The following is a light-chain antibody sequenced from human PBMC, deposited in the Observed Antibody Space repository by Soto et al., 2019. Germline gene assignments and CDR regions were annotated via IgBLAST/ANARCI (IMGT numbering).Light chain of an antibody. CDR1: QSVSNNY. Sequence: EILFTQSPGTLSLSPGERATLSCRASQSVSNNYLAWYQPKPGKAPTLLIYGASNTATGIPDRLSGSGSGTDFTLTIRRLEPEDSAVYYCQQYGSSPTFGGGTKVDIK. CDR3: QQYGSSPT. CDR2: GAS. J-gene: IGKJ4*01. V-gene: IGKV3-20*01.